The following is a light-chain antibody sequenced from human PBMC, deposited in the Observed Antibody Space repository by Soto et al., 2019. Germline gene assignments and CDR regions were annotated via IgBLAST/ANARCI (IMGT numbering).Light chain of an antibody. J-gene: IGKJ4*01. CDR2: GAS. CDR1: QGISTY. V-gene: IGKV1-9*01. CDR3: QQLNSYPLT. Sequence: DIQLTQSPSVLSASVGDRVTITCRARQGISTYLAWYQQNPGKAPKLLIYGASTLQSGVPSRFSGSGSGTEFTLTIISLQPEDFATYYCQQLNSYPLTFGGGTKVEIK.